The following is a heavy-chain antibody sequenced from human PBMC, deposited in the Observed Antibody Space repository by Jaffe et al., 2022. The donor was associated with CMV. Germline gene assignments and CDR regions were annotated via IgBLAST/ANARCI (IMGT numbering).Heavy chain of an antibody. CDR2: ISWNSGSI. CDR1: GFTFDDYA. Sequence: EVQLVESGGGLVQPGRSLRLSCAASGFTFDDYAMHWVRQAPGKGLEWVSGISWNSGSIGYADSVKGRFTISRDNAKNSLYLQMNSLRAEDTALYYCAKADYYDSSGYLAWGQGTLVTVSS. D-gene: IGHD3-22*01. J-gene: IGHJ4*02. V-gene: IGHV3-9*01. CDR3: AKADYYDSSGYLA.